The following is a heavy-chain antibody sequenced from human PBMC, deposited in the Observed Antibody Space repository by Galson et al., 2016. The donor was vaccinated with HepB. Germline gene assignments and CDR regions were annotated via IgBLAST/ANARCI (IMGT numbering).Heavy chain of an antibody. CDR1: GFTFSDYY. V-gene: IGHV3-11*06. CDR3: ARVQQLDYYYYYMDV. J-gene: IGHJ6*03. D-gene: IGHD6-13*01. Sequence: SLRLSCAASGFTFSDYYMTWIRQAPGKGLERVSYISSTSRYTNYADSLKSRFTISRDNAKNSLYLQMHSLRAEDTAVYYCARVQQLDYYYYYMDVWGKGTTVTVSS. CDR2: ISSTSRYT.